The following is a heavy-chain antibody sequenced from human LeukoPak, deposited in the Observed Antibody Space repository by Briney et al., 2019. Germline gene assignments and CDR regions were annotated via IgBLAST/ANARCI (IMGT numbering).Heavy chain of an antibody. CDR3: ARDPVWFGELLGWFDP. CDR1: GGSISSGDYY. CDR2: IYYSGST. Sequence: SQTLSLTCTVSGGSISSGDYYWSWIRQPPGKGLEWIGYIYYSGSTYYNPSLKNRVTISVDTSKNQFSLKLSSVTAADTAVYYCARDPVWFGELLGWFDPWGQGTLVTVSS. V-gene: IGHV4-30-4*01. J-gene: IGHJ5*02. D-gene: IGHD3-10*01.